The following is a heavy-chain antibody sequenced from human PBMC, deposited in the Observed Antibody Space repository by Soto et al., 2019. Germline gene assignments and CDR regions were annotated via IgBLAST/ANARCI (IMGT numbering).Heavy chain of an antibody. D-gene: IGHD6-13*01. J-gene: IGHJ4*02. CDR1: GYTFTSYG. CDR3: ARDRSASSAWYNY. Sequence: ASVKVSCKASGYTFTSYGISWVRQAPGQGLEWMGWINAGNGNTKYSQKFQGRVTITRDTSASTAYMELSSLRSEDTAVYYCARDRSASSAWYNYWGQGTLVTVSS. V-gene: IGHV1-3*01. CDR2: INAGNGNT.